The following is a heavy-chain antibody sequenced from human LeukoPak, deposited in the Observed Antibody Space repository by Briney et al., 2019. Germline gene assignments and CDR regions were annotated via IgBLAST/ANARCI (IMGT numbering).Heavy chain of an antibody. J-gene: IGHJ4*02. D-gene: IGHD1-1*01. CDR3: AKLVGTTGYFDL. CDR1: NGSIFSHNSY. CDR2: MYYSGTT. V-gene: IGHV4-39*01. Sequence: PSETLSLSCTVSNGSIFSHNSYWAWVRQPPGKGLEWIVGMYYSGTTYYNPSLQSRVTMSVDMAKNHFSLNMTSVSAADTAVYFCAKLVGTTGYFDLRGRGALVTVAS.